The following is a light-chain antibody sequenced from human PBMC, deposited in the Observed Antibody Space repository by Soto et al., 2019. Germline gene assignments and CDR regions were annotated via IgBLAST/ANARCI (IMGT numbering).Light chain of an antibody. Sequence: EIVLTQYPGTLYLSPGERATISCRASQSVSSSYLAWYQQKPGQAPRLLIYGASSRTAGIPDRFSGSGSGTDFTLTITRLEPEEFVVYYCQQYGSSQSFGQGTKGEI. CDR1: QSVSSSY. CDR2: GAS. V-gene: IGKV3-20*01. CDR3: QQYGSSQS. J-gene: IGKJ1*01.